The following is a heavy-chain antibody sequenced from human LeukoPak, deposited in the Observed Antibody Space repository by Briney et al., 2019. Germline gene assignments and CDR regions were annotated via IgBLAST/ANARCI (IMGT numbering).Heavy chain of an antibody. V-gene: IGHV3-30*03. CDR1: GFTFSSYG. J-gene: IGHJ1*01. CDR3: ARARSIVGVSPFQH. D-gene: IGHD1-26*01. Sequence: GGSLRLSCAASGFTFSSYGMHWVRQAPGKGLEWVAVMSFDGSHTYYADSVKGRFTISRDNSKNTLYLQMNNLRVEDTAVYYCARARSIVGVSPFQHWGQGALVTVSS. CDR2: MSFDGSHT.